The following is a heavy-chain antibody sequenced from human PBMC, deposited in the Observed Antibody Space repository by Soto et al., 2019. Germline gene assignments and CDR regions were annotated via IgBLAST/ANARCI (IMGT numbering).Heavy chain of an antibody. V-gene: IGHV4-39*01. CDR3: ARRTTMVRGVSRRGFDY. CDR1: GGSISSSSYY. J-gene: IGHJ4*02. D-gene: IGHD3-10*01. CDR2: TYYSGST. Sequence: SETLSLTCTVSGGSISSSSYYWGWIRQPPGKGLEWIGSTYYSGSTYYNPSLKSRVTISIDTSKNQFSLKLSSVTAADTAVYYCARRTTMVRGVSRRGFDYWGQGTLVTVSS.